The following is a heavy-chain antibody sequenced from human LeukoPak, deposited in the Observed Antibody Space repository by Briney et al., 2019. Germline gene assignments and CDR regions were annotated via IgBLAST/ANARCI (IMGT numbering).Heavy chain of an antibody. CDR1: GYIFTIYG. CDR3: ARVQPHRIYYDNSDYPTRNDY. D-gene: IGHD3-22*01. J-gene: IGHJ4*02. Sequence: GASVKVSCTASGYIFTIYGISWVRQAPGQGLEWMGWISVCNGNTNYVQKFQGRVTMTTDTPTSTAYMELRSLRSDDTAVYYCARVQPHRIYYDNSDYPTRNDYWGQGTLVTVSS. V-gene: IGHV1-18*01. CDR2: ISVCNGNT.